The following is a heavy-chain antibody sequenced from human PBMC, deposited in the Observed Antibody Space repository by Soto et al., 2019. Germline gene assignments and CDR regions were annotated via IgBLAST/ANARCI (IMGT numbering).Heavy chain of an antibody. CDR1: GYSFRTHG. V-gene: IGHV1-18*01. D-gene: IGHD2-15*01. CDR3: ARDLGYCNSSGCFRNWFDP. Sequence: QVQLVQSGAEVKTPGASVKVSCRASGYSFRTHGISWVRQAPGQGLEWMGWISTYDDKTNFPQKFQGRIPMTTDTSTSTAYMELRSLRSDDTAVYFCARDLGYCNSSGCFRNWFDPWGQGTLVTVSS. J-gene: IGHJ5*02. CDR2: ISTYDDKT.